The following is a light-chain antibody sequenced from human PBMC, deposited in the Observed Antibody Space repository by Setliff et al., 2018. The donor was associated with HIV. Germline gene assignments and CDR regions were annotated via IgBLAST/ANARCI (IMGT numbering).Light chain of an antibody. J-gene: IGLJ1*01. CDR1: RSDVGGYDY. Sequence: QSALTQPASVSGSPGQSITISCTGTRSDVGGYDYVSWYQHHPGKAPKLMIYEVNNRPSGVSNRFSGSKSGNTASLTISGLQAEDEADYYCCSYAGDTAFYVFGIGTKVTVL. CDR3: CSYAGDTAFYV. CDR2: EVN. V-gene: IGLV2-23*02.